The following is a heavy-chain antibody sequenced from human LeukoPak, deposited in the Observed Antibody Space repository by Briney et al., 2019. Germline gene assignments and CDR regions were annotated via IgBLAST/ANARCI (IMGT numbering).Heavy chain of an antibody. CDR2: ISGSSTTI. CDR1: GFTFSSYS. V-gene: IGHV3-48*02. D-gene: IGHD4-17*01. J-gene: IGHJ4*02. CDR3: ARSDGAYSDY. Sequence: GGSLRLSCVASGFTFSSYSMNWVRQAPGKGLEWVSYISGSSTTIKYPNSFKGRFTISRDNAKNSVYLQMGSLRDEDTAVYYCARSDGAYSDYWGQGTLVTVSS.